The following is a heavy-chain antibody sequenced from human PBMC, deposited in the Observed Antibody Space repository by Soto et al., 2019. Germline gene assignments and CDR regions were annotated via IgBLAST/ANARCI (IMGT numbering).Heavy chain of an antibody. CDR3: AKGRYDFWSPYYFDS. CDR1: GLNFDDFA. CDR2: ITWNSRVL. D-gene: IGHD3-3*01. Sequence: GGSLRLSCVGTGLNFDDFAMHWVRQAPGKGLEWVSGITWNSRVLAYADSVKGRFTISGDNARNSLYLQMDSLRDEDTALYYCAKGRYDFWSPYYFDSWGQGTLVTVSS. J-gene: IGHJ4*02. V-gene: IGHV3-9*01.